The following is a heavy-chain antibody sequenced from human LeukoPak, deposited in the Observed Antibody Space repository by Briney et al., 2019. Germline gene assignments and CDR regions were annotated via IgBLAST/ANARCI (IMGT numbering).Heavy chain of an antibody. Sequence: SETLCLTCTVPGGSISSHYWTWIRQPPGKGRKGMGYTYYSGSTNYTNYNPSLKSRVTISVDTSKNQSSLKLSSVTAADTAVYYCARDPIVSVGDWYFDLWGRGTLVTVSS. CDR1: GGSISSHY. CDR3: ARDPIVSVGDWYFDL. D-gene: IGHD3-16*02. J-gene: IGHJ2*01. CDR2: TYYSGST. V-gene: IGHV4-59*11.